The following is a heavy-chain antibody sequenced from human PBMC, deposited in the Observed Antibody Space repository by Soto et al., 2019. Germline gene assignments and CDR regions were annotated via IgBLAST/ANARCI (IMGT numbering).Heavy chain of an antibody. CDR3: ARAGPEMDY. J-gene: IGHJ4*02. CDR2: IFYSGST. CDR1: GGSISSYY. Sequence: QVQLRESGPERVKPSETLSLTCTVSGGSISSYYWSWIRQPPGKGLEWIGYIFYSGSTNYNPSLKSRVTISVDTSKNQFSLKLSSVTAADTAVYYCARAGPEMDYWGQGTLVTVSS. D-gene: IGHD3-10*01. V-gene: IGHV4-59*01.